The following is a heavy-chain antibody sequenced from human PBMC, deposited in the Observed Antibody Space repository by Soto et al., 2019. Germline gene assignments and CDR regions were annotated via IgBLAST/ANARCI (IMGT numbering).Heavy chain of an antibody. Sequence: ASGKVSCKTSVYGYPNFPITWGLQAPEQGLEWLGWINPDTGDTHYAHSFQGRVTLIADTSTTTAYMDLRSLTSDDTAVYYCARGXYYDRSASSIYYLDYWGQGALVTVSS. CDR2: INPDTGDT. CDR1: VYGYPNFP. J-gene: IGHJ4*02. D-gene: IGHD3-22*01. V-gene: IGHV1-18*01. CDR3: ARGXYYDRSASSIYYLDY.